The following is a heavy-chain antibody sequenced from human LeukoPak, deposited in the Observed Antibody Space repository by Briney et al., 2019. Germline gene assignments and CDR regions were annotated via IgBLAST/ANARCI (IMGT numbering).Heavy chain of an antibody. CDR3: ARDPRVGGYKPIDY. D-gene: IGHD5-24*01. J-gene: IGHJ4*02. V-gene: IGHV3-33*01. CDR2: IWYDGSNK. Sequence: GGSLRLSCAASGFTFSSYGMHWVRHAPGKGLEWVAVIWYDGSNKYCADSVKGRFTISRDNSKNSLYLQMNSLRAEDTAVYYCARDPRVGGYKPIDYWGQGTLVTVSA. CDR1: GFTFSSYG.